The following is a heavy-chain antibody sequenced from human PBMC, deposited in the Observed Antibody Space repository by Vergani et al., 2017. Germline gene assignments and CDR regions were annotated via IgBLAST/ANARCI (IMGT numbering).Heavy chain of an antibody. D-gene: IGHD6-13*01. Sequence: EVQLVESGGGLVQPGGSLRLSCAASGFTFSSYWMSWVRQAPGKGLEWVANIKQDGSEKYYVDSVKGRLTISRDNAKNSLYLKMNSLRAEDTAVYYCARAGYIAAAGYAFDIWGQGTMVTVSS. CDR2: IKQDGSEK. CDR3: ARAGYIAAAGYAFDI. J-gene: IGHJ3*02. CDR1: GFTFSSYW. V-gene: IGHV3-7*01.